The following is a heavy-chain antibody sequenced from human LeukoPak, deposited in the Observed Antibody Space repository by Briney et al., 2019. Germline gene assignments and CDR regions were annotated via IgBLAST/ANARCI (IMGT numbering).Heavy chain of an antibody. CDR3: ARDVTMVRGAQDYYGMDV. D-gene: IGHD3-10*01. CDR2: IYSGGST. J-gene: IGHJ6*02. CDR1: GFTVSSNY. V-gene: IGHV3-53*01. Sequence: PGGSLRLSCAASGFTVSSNYMSWVRQAPGKGLEWVSVIYSGGSTYYVDSVKGRFTIFRDNSKNTLYLQMNSLRAEDTAVYFCARDVTMVRGAQDYYGMDVWGQGTTVTVSS.